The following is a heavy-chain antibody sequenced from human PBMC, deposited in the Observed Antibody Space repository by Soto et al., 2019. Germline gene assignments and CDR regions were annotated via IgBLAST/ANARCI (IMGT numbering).Heavy chain of an antibody. V-gene: IGHV2-26*01. CDR3: ARVDESGYTGYGLYHFDC. Sequence: SGPTLVNPTETLTLTCTVSGFSLSNARMGVSWIRQPPGKALEWLAHVFSNDEKSYSTSLKSRLTISKDTSKSQVVLTMANMDPVDTATYYCARVDESGYTGYGLYHFDCWGQGTLVTVSS. CDR2: VFSNDEK. CDR1: GFSLSNARMG. D-gene: IGHD5-12*01. J-gene: IGHJ4*02.